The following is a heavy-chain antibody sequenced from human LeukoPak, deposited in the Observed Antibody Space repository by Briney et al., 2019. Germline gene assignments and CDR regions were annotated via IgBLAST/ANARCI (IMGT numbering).Heavy chain of an antibody. CDR3: ARGQHGVAAAPFDY. V-gene: IGHV4-59*01. CDR1: GGSISSYY. D-gene: IGHD6-13*01. J-gene: IGHJ4*02. Sequence: SETLSLTCTVSGGSISSYYWSWIRQPPGKGLEWIGEIYYSGSTNYNPSLKSRVTISVDTSKNQFSLKLSSVTAADTAVYYCARGQHGVAAAPFDYWGQGTLVTVSS. CDR2: IYYSGST.